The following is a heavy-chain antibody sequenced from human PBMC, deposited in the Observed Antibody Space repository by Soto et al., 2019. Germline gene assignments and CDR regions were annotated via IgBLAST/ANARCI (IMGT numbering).Heavy chain of an antibody. CDR2: ISYDGGNK. V-gene: IGHV3-30-3*01. D-gene: IGHD3-10*01. CDR1: GFTFSTYA. Sequence: QVQLVESGGGVVQPGRSLRLSCAASGFTFSTYAMHWVRQAPGKGLEWVAVISYDGGNKYYADSVKGRFTISRDNSKNTLYLQINSLRAEDTAVYYCARPDYDSGSYPDYWGQGTLVTVS. J-gene: IGHJ4*02. CDR3: ARPDYDSGSYPDY.